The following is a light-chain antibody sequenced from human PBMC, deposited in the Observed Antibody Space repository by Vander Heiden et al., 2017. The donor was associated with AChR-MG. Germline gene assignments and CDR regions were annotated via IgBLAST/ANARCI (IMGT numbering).Light chain of an antibody. V-gene: IGLV1-44*01. J-gene: IGLJ1*01. CDR3: AAWDDSLNGRV. Sequence: QSVLTQPPSASGTPGQRVTISCSGSSSNIGSNNVNWYQQRPGTAPKLLIYSNNQRPSGVPDRFSGSKSGTSASLAISGLQSEDEADYYCAAWDDSLNGRVFGTGTKVTVL. CDR1: SSNIGSNN. CDR2: SNN.